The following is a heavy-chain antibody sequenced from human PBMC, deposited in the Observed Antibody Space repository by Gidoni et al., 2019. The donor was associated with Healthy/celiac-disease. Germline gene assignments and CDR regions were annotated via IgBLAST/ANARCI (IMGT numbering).Heavy chain of an antibody. CDR1: GFPFSSYA. J-gene: IGHJ4*02. D-gene: IGHD1-26*01. Sequence: VQLVVAGGGVVHPARPLRLTCAAAGFPFSSYAMHWVRPVPGKGLEWVAVISYDGSNKFCADSVKGRFTISRDNSKNTLYLQMNSLRAEDTAVYYCARAYRYSGSYYDYWGQGTLVTVSS. V-gene: IGHV3-30-3*01. CDR2: ISYDGSNK. CDR3: ARAYRYSGSYYDY.